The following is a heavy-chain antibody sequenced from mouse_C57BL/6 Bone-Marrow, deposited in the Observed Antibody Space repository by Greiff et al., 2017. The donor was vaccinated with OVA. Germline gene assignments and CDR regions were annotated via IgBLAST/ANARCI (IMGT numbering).Heavy chain of an antibody. CDR3: ARHIYYYGSSPYAMDY. CDR2: ISSGGSYT. Sequence: EVNLVESGGDLVKPGGSLKLSCAASGFTFSSYGMSWVRQTPDKRLEWVATISSGGSYTYYPDSVKGRLTISRDNAKNTLYLQMSSLKSEDTAMYYCARHIYYYGSSPYAMDYWGQGTSVTVSS. V-gene: IGHV5-6*01. J-gene: IGHJ4*01. D-gene: IGHD1-1*01. CDR1: GFTFSSYG.